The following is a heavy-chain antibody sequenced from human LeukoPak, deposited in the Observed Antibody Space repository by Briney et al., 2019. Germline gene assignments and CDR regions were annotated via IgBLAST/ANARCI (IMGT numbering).Heavy chain of an antibody. J-gene: IGHJ3*02. D-gene: IGHD1-26*01. CDR3: AKGLEESGSYGGSAFDI. CDR1: GFTFSSYA. Sequence: PGGSLRLSCAASGFTFSSYAMSWVRQAPGKGLEWVSAISGSGGSTYYADSVKGRFTISRDNSKNTLYLQMNSLRAEDTAVYYCAKGLEESGSYGGSAFDIWGQGTMVTVSS. V-gene: IGHV3-23*01. CDR2: ISGSGGST.